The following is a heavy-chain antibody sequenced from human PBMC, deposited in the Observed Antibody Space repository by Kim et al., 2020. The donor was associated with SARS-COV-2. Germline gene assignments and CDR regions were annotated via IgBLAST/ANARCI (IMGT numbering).Heavy chain of an antibody. CDR2: IYYSGST. J-gene: IGHJ3*02. CDR3: ARHRCSPIPMIAFDI. V-gene: IGHV4-39*01. Sequence: SETLSLTCTVSGGSISSSSYYWGWIRQPPGKGLEWIGSIYYSGSTYYNPSLKSRVTISVDTSKNQFSLKLSSVTAADTAVYYCARHRCSPIPMIAFDIWGQGTMVTVSS. D-gene: IGHD2-8*01. CDR1: GGSISSSSYY.